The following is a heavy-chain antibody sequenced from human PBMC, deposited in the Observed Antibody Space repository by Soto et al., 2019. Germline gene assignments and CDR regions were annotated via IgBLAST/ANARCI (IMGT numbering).Heavy chain of an antibody. Sequence: EVQLVVSGGGLVQPGGSLRLSCAASGFTVSSSFMSWVRQAPGKGLEWVSIIYSDGSTYYADSVKGRFTISRDNSKNTLYLQMNSLRADDTAVYYCASRRNPYGAYDYWGHGTLVTVSS. V-gene: IGHV3-66*01. J-gene: IGHJ4*01. CDR3: ASRRNPYGAYDY. CDR1: GFTVSSSF. D-gene: IGHD4-17*01. CDR2: IYSDGST.